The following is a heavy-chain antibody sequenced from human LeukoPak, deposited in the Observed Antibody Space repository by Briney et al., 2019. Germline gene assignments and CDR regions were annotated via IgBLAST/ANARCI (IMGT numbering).Heavy chain of an antibody. D-gene: IGHD2-2*02. J-gene: IGHJ4*02. V-gene: IGHV4-59*12. CDR1: GGSISSYY. Sequence: SETLSLTCTVSGGSISSYYWSWIRQPPGKGLEWIGYIYYSGSTNYNPSLKSRVTISVDTSKNQFSLKLSSVTAADTAVYYCARDLDYTKPALDYWGQGTLVTVSS. CDR3: ARDLDYTKPALDY. CDR2: IYYSGST.